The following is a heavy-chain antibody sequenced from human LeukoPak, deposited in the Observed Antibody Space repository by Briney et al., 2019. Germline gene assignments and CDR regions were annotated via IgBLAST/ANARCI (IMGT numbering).Heavy chain of an antibody. Sequence: PGGSLRLSCAASGFTFSTHSMNWVRQAPGKGLEWLSYIKDDGTDIHYGESVKGRSTIPRDNAKNSLSLQIHTLTGEDTAVYYCAGDVTGVLPGDTFDIWSQGTIVTVSS. D-gene: IGHD3-10*01. J-gene: IGHJ3*02. CDR1: GFTFSTHS. V-gene: IGHV3-21*05. CDR2: IKDDGTDI. CDR3: AGDVTGVLPGDTFDI.